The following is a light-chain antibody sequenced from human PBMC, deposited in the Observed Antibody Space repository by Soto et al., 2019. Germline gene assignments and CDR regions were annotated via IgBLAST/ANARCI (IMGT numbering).Light chain of an antibody. J-gene: IGKJ1*01. CDR1: QSVRSSY. CDR3: QQYSSPPAT. Sequence: ETVLTQSPGTLSLSPGERATLSCRASQSVRSSYLAWYQQKPGQTPRLLIYGASSRATGIPDRFSGSGSGTDFTLTISRLEPEDFAVYFWQQYSSPPATFGQGTKVEIK. V-gene: IGKV3-20*01. CDR2: GAS.